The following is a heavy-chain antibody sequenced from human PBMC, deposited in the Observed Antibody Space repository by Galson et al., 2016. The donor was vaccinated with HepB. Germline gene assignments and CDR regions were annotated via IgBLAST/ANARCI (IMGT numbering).Heavy chain of an antibody. CDR2: MNPNTGDT. CDR1: GDSFATYD. D-gene: IGHD4-11*01. CDR3: ARGSDYSNYVAIY. Sequence: SVKVSCKASGDSFATYDINWLRQATGQGPEWIGWMNPNTGDTGYVPKFQGRVTMTRNASISTAYMELSSLRSEDTAVYYCARGSDYSNYVAIYWGQGTTVTVSS. V-gene: IGHV1-8*01. J-gene: IGHJ6*01.